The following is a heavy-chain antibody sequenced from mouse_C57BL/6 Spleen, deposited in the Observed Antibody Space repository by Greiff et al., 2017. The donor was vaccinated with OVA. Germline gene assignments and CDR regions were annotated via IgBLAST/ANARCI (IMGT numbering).Heavy chain of an antibody. V-gene: IGHV1-26*01. CDR3: ARGDIAAGIPLDY. CDR1: GYTFTDYY. CDR2: INPNNGGT. J-gene: IGHJ4*01. Sequence: EVQLQQSGPELVKPGASVKISCKASGYTFTDYYMNWVKQSHGKSLEWIGDINPNNGGTSYNQKFKGKATLTVGKSSSTAYMELRSLTSEDSAVYYCARGDIAAGIPLDYWGQGTSVTVSS. D-gene: IGHD1-1*01.